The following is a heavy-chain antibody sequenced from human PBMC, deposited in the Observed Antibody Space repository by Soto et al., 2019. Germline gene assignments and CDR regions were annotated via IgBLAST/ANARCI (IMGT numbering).Heavy chain of an antibody. Sequence: QVQLVQSGAEVKKPGASVKVSCKASGYTFTSYDINWVRQATGQGLEWMGWMNPNSGNTGYAQKFQGRVTMTRTTSISIALMGLSSLKSEDTAVYYCARQGGYCSGGGSYGNLKYNWIVPWGQGTLVTVSS. CDR2: MNPNSGNT. CDR1: GYTFTSYD. CDR3: ARQGGYCSGGGSYGNLKYNWIVP. J-gene: IGHJ5*02. V-gene: IGHV1-8*01. D-gene: IGHD2-15*01.